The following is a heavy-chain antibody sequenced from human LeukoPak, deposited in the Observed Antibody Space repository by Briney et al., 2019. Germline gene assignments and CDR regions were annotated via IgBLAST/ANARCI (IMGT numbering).Heavy chain of an antibody. CDR1: GGTFSSYA. D-gene: IGHD5-18*01. J-gene: IGHJ3*02. V-gene: IGHV1-69*13. CDR2: IIPIFGTA. CDR3: AREEGYSYGYSAFDI. Sequence: ASVKVSCKASGGTFSSYAISWVRQAPGQGLEWMGGIIPIFGTANYAQKFQGRVTITADESTSTAYMELSSLRSEDTAVYYCAREEGYSYGYSAFDIWGQGTMVTVSS.